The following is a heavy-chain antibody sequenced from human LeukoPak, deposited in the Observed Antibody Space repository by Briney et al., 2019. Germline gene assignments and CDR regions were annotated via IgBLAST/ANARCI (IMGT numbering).Heavy chain of an antibody. J-gene: IGHJ4*02. CDR3: ARPSRYSYDSSGYLLYY. Sequence: ASVNVSCKASGYTFTSYVISWVRQAPGQGLEWMGLISAYNGNTNYAQKLQGRVTMTTDTSTSTAYMELRSLRSDDTAVYYCARPSRYSYDSSGYLLYYWGQGTLVTVSS. V-gene: IGHV1-18*01. CDR2: ISAYNGNT. CDR1: GYTFTSYV. D-gene: IGHD3-22*01.